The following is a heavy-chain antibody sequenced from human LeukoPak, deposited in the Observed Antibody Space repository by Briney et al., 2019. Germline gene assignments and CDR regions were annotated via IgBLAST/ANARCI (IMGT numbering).Heavy chain of an antibody. CDR2: IKTDGSQI. CDR3: AKARLSIAVALDY. Sequence: GGSLRLSCAASGFKISSYWMTWVRQAPGKGLEWVANIKTDGSQIYYVDSVKGRFTISRDNAENSLYLQMNSLRAEDTAVYYCAKARLSIAVALDYWGQGTLVTVSS. CDR1: GFKISSYW. D-gene: IGHD6-19*01. V-gene: IGHV3-7*01. J-gene: IGHJ4*02.